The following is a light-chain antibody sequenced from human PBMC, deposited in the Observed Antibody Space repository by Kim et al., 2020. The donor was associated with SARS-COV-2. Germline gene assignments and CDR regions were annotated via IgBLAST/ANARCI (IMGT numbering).Light chain of an antibody. CDR3: QQYKTWT. V-gene: IGKV1-5*01. J-gene: IGKJ1*01. Sequence: DIQMTQSPSTLSASVGDRVTITCGASQSISNWLAWYQQKPGKAPKLLIYDASSLRSGVPSRFSGSGSGTEFTLTISNLKPDDFATYYCQQYKTWTFGQGTKVDIK. CDR1: QSISNW. CDR2: DAS.